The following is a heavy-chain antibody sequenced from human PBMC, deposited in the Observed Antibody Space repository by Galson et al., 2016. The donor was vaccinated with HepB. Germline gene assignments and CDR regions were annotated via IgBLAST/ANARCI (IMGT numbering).Heavy chain of an antibody. CDR1: GGTFSSYA. CDR2: FIPKFGTA. J-gene: IGHJ4*02. D-gene: IGHD3-9*01. CDR3: ARSGAALRYFDWSGPLDY. V-gene: IGHV1-69*06. Sequence: SCKASGGTFSSYAISWVRQAPGQGLEWMGGFIPKFGTANNAHKFQGRVTFTADKGTSTAYLELTSLRSEDTAVYYCARSGAALRYFDWSGPLDYWGQGTLLTVSS.